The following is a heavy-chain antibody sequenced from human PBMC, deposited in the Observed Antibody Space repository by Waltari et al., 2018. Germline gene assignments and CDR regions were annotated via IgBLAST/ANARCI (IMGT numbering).Heavy chain of an antibody. Sequence: QLQQSGPDRVKPSQTRSLTCAISGDRVSINSAAWNWIRETPSRGLEWLGRTFYRSKWYNDYAVSVRSRIPINPDTSKNQCSLQLNSVTPEDTAVYYCAREGVVGTAFAFWGQGTLVTVSS. CDR3: AREGVVGTAFAF. J-gene: IGHJ4*02. V-gene: IGHV6-1*01. CDR2: TFYRSKWYN. CDR1: GDRVSINSAA. D-gene: IGHD2-21*02.